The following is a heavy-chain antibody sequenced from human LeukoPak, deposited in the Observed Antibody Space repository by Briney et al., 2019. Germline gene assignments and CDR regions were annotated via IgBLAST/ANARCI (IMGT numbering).Heavy chain of an antibody. V-gene: IGHV1-69*05. D-gene: IGHD3-22*01. J-gene: IGHJ4*02. CDR1: GGTFSSYA. Sequence: SVKVSCKASGGTFSSYAISWVRQAPGQGLGWMGRIIPIFGTANYAQKFQGRVTITTDESTSTAYMELSSLRSEDTAVYYCARDRGGYYDSSGYYYLSSWGQGTLVTVSS. CDR3: ARDRGGYYDSSGYYYLSS. CDR2: IIPIFGTA.